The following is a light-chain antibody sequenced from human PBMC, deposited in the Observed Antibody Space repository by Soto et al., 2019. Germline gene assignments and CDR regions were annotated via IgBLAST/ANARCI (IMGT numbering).Light chain of an antibody. CDR3: QKYYNWPWT. Sequence: EIVVTQSPATLSVSPGERATLSCRASQSVSSYLAWYQQKPGQAPRLLIYGSSTRATGIPARFSGSWSGTEFTLSISSMQSEDFSVYYCQKYYNWPWTFGQGTKVEI. J-gene: IGKJ1*01. CDR2: GSS. V-gene: IGKV3-15*01. CDR1: QSVSSY.